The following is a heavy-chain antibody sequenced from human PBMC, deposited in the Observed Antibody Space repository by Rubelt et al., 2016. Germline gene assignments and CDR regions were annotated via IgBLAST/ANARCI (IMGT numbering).Heavy chain of an antibody. Sequence: SWVRQAPGQGLEWMGRIIPILGIANYAQKFQGRVTTTADKSTSTAYMELSSLRSEDTAVYYCATASPYCSGGSCYWGQGTLVTVSS. J-gene: IGHJ4*02. V-gene: IGHV1-69*04. CDR3: ATASPYCSGGSCY. CDR2: IIPILGIA. D-gene: IGHD2-15*01.